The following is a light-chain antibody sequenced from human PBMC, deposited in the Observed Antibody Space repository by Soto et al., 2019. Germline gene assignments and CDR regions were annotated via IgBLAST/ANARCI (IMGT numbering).Light chain of an antibody. CDR2: GAS. CDR3: QQYGSSPRT. J-gene: IGKJ1*01. Sequence: EIVLTQSPGTLSLSPGERATLSCRASQRISSSYLAWYQQKPGQAPRLLIYGASSRAIGIPDRFSGSGSGTDFTLTISRLDPEDFAVYFCQQYGSSPRTFGQGTKVDIK. CDR1: QRISSSY. V-gene: IGKV3-20*01.